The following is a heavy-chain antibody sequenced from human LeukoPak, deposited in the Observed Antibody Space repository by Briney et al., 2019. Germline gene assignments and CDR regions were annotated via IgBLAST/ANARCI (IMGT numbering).Heavy chain of an antibody. D-gene: IGHD2-2*01. J-gene: IGHJ4*02. CDR3: ARGRYCIYSSCSNAGDYFDY. CDR1: GGTFSSYA. V-gene: IGHV1-69*05. Sequence: SVKVSCKASGGTFSSYAISWVRQAPGQGLEWMGGIIPIFGTANYAQKFQGRVTITTDESTSTAYMELRSLISDDTAVYYCARGRYCIYSSCSNAGDYFDYWGQGTLVTVSS. CDR2: IIPIFGTA.